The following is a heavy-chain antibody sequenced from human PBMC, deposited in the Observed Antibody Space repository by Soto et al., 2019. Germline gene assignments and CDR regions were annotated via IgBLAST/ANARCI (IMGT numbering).Heavy chain of an antibody. CDR1: GGTFSSYA. D-gene: IGHD3-16*01. CDR3: ARRARDGLGEGDYYYGMDV. CDR2: IIPIFGTA. J-gene: IGHJ6*02. V-gene: IGHV1-69*12. Sequence: QVQLVQSGAEVKKPGSSVKVSCKASGGTFSSYAISWVRQAPGQGLEWMGGIIPIFGTANYAQKFQGRVTITADESTSTAYMELSSLRSEDTAVYYCARRARDGLGEGDYYYGMDVWGQGTTVTVSS.